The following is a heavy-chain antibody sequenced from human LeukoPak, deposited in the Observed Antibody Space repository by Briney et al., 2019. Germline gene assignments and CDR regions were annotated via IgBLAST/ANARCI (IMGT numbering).Heavy chain of an antibody. V-gene: IGHV1-2*06. D-gene: IGHD1-1*01. CDR2: INPNSGGT. Sequence: GASVKVSCKASGYTFTGYYMHWVRQAPGQGLEWMGRINPNSGGTNYAQKCQGRVDMTRDTSISTAYMELSRLRSDDTAVYYCARRREGTTGTTSTLYFDYWGQGTLVTVSS. J-gene: IGHJ4*02. CDR1: GYTFTGYY. CDR3: ARRREGTTGTTSTLYFDY.